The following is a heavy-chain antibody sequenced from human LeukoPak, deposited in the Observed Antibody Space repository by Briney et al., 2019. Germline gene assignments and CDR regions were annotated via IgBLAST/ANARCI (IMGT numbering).Heavy chain of an antibody. CDR3: AKSYGDTVWVDY. CDR2: ISYDGSNK. CDR1: GFTFSDYK. V-gene: IGHV3-30*18. D-gene: IGHD4-17*01. Sequence: GGSLRLSCAASGFTFSDYKMNWVRQAPGKGLEWVAVISYDGSNKYYADSVKGRFTISRDNSKNTLYLQMNSLRAEDTAVYYCAKSYGDTVWVDYWGQGTLVTVSS. J-gene: IGHJ4*02.